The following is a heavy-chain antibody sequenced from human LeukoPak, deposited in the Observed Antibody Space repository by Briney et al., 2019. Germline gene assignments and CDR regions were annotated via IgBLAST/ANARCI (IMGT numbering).Heavy chain of an antibody. D-gene: IGHD3-16*02. CDR1: GFTFSRHA. V-gene: IGHV3-23*01. CDR3: AKGGDLSRTYNCFDP. Sequence: GGSLRLSCAASGFTFSRHAMSWVRQAPGKWLEWVSGISYSGGSTYYADSVKGRFTISRDNSKNTLYLQMNSLRAEDTAVYYCAKGGDLSRTYNCFDPWGQGTLVTVSS. CDR2: ISYSGGST. J-gene: IGHJ5*02.